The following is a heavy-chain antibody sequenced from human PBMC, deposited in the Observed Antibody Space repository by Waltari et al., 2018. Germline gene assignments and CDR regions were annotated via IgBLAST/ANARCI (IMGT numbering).Heavy chain of an antibody. D-gene: IGHD6-13*01. CDR1: GDSIGSGYYY. CDR3: GREGGCSSWSTTPRGDAFDI. Sequence: QLQLRESGPGLLKPSETLSLTCSVSGDSIGSGYYYWGWIRQSPGKGLERIGSIYFAETTQYNPEVKSRLTRSVDTYNNQFELRLSTVTAADTAVYYCGREGGCSSWSTTPRGDAFDIWGQGTMVTVSS. V-gene: IGHV4-39*07. J-gene: IGHJ3*02. CDR2: IYFAETT.